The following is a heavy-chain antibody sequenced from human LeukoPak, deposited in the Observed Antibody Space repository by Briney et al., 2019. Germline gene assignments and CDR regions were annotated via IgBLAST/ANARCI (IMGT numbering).Heavy chain of an antibody. CDR1: GFTFSSYW. CDR3: ASEVLRGTCDY. V-gene: IGHV3-7*01. J-gene: IGHJ4*02. D-gene: IGHD3-3*01. CDR2: IKQDGSEK. Sequence: GGSLRLSCAASGFTFSSYWMSWVRQAPGKGLEWVANIKQDGSEKYYVDSVKGRFTISRDNAKNSLYLQMNSLRAEDTAVYYCASEVLRGTCDYWGQGTLVTVSS.